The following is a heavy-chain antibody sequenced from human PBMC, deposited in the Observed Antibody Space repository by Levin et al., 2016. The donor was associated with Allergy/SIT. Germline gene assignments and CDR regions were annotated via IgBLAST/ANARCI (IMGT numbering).Heavy chain of an antibody. D-gene: IGHD2-15*01. V-gene: IGHV3-15*01. CDR3: SIGSVVEAATDY. CDR1: GFTFSNVW. Sequence: GGSLRLSCAGSGFTFSNVWMSWVRQAPGKGLEWVGRIKSRSAGGTTDYAAPVKDRFTISRDDSKNTLYLQMDSLKTEDTAVYYCSIGSVVEAATDYWGQGTLVTVSS. CDR2: IKSRSAGGTT. J-gene: IGHJ4*02.